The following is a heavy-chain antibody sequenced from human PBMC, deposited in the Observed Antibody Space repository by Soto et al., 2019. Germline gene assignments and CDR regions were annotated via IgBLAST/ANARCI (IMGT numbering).Heavy chain of an antibody. Sequence: SETLSLTCTVSGGSISSYYWSWIRQPPGKGLEWIGFIYYSGNTNYNPSLKGRVTMSVDTSKNQFSLNLRSSTAADTAVYYCARGGWSLDSWGQGSLVTVSS. V-gene: IGHV4-59*01. J-gene: IGHJ4*02. D-gene: IGHD3-3*01. CDR3: ARGGWSLDS. CDR1: GGSISSYY. CDR2: IYYSGNT.